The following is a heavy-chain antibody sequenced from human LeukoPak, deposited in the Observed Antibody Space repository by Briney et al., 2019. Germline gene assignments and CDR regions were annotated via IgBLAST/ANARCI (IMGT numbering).Heavy chain of an antibody. D-gene: IGHD6-19*01. CDR2: ISDDGSNQ. CDR3: AQDLPADPGWGWYRVRFIFHS. V-gene: IGHV3-30*18. J-gene: IGHJ4*02. CDR1: GLSFSDYC. Sequence: GGSLRLSCEGSGLSFSDYCMHWVREAPGKGLEWVAVISDDGSNQYFANSVEGRFAISRDNSKDTVYLHMNGVRPEDTAVYFCAQDLPADPGWGWYRVRFIFHSWGQGTLVTVSA.